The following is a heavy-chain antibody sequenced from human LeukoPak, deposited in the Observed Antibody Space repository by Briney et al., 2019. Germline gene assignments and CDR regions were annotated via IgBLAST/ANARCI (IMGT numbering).Heavy chain of an antibody. CDR1: GGSISSYY. Sequence: SETLSLTCTVSGGSISSYYWSWIRQPAGKGLEWIGRIYTSGSTNYNPSLKSRVTVSVDTSKNQFSLKLSSVTAADTAVYYCARDRGRYSSSSGYDAFDIWGQGTMVTVSS. V-gene: IGHV4-4*07. D-gene: IGHD6-6*01. J-gene: IGHJ3*02. CDR3: ARDRGRYSSSSGYDAFDI. CDR2: IYTSGST.